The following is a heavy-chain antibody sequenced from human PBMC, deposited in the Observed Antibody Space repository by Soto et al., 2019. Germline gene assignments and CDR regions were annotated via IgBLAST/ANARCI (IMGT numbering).Heavy chain of an antibody. CDR3: ARERAFDI. CDR2: ISGSSSTI. Sequence: GSLRLSCAASGFTFSSYTMNWVRQTPGKGLEWVSYISGSSSTIYYADSVKGRFTISRDNVKNSLYLQMNSLRDEDTAMYYCARERAFDIWGQGTMVTVSS. J-gene: IGHJ3*02. V-gene: IGHV3-48*02. CDR1: GFTFSSYT.